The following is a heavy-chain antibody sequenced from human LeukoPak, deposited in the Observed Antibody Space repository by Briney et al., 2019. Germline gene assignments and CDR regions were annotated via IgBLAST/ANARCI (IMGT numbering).Heavy chain of an antibody. CDR1: GYTFTSYA. V-gene: IGHV7-4-1*02. CDR3: ARGPAEGYYDSSGYYDY. J-gene: IGHJ4*02. Sequence: EASVKVSCKASGYTFTSYAMNWVRQAPGQGLEWMGWINTNTGNPTYAQGFTGRFVFSLDTSVSTAYLQISSLKAEDTAVYYCARGPAEGYYDSSGYYDYWGQGTLVTVSS. CDR2: INTNTGNP. D-gene: IGHD3-22*01.